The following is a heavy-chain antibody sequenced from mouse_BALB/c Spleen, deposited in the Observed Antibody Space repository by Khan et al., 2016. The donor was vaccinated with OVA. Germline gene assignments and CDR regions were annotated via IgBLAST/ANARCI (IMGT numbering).Heavy chain of an antibody. V-gene: IGHV2-6-1*01. CDR1: GFSLTSYG. CDR2: IWSDGST. D-gene: IGHD1-1*01. J-gene: IGHJ4*01. Sequence: QVQLKESGPGLVAPSQSLSITCTISGFSLTSYGVHWVRQPPGKGLEWLVMIWSDGSTTYNSALKSRLSISKDNSKSQVVLKMNSLQTDDTAMYYCAKHAFSYYGRAMDYWGQGTSVTVSS. CDR3: AKHAFSYYGRAMDY.